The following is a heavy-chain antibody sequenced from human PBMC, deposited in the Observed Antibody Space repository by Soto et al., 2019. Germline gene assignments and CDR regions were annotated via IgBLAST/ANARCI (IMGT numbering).Heavy chain of an antibody. CDR1: VGSVNSAAYY. CDR2: LYYSGTT. CDR3: ARPKTSMLVPGSY. Sequence: QVQLQESGPGLVKPSETLSLACTVSVGSVNSAAYYWSWIWQPPGRGLEWIVYLYYSGTTNYNPSLQSRVTRSVDTPESQCSHNLSSVPAADAAVYYCARPKTSMLVPGSYWARGTLVTAPS. J-gene: IGHJ4*02. D-gene: IGHD2-8*01. V-gene: IGHV4-61*08.